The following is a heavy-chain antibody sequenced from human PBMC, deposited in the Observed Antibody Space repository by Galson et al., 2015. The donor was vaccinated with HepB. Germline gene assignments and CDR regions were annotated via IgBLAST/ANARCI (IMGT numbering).Heavy chain of an antibody. CDR1: GFTFNYAW. Sequence: SLRLSCAASGFTFNYAWMNWVRQAPGKGLEWVGRIKSEDEGGETIYAAPVRGRFTISRDDSKNTLYLQMNSLTTEDTAVYHCVTSLGFGYGKTIVATDYWGQGTLVTVSS. CDR3: VTSLGFGYGKTIVATDY. J-gene: IGHJ4*02. V-gene: IGHV3-15*01. CDR2: IKSEDEGGET. D-gene: IGHD3-10*01.